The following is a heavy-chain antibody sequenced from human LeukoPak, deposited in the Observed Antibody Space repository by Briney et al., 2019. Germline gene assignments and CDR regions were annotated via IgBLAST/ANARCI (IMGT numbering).Heavy chain of an antibody. Sequence: GGSLRLSCAASGFNFGNHAMSWVRQAPGKGLEWVSGIGWNSGGIVYADSVKGRFTISRDNAKNSLYLQMNSLGAEDTALYYCAKVTAAGFVDYWGQGTLVTVS. J-gene: IGHJ4*02. CDR1: GFNFGNHA. V-gene: IGHV3-9*01. D-gene: IGHD6-13*01. CDR3: AKVTAAGFVDY. CDR2: IGWNSGGI.